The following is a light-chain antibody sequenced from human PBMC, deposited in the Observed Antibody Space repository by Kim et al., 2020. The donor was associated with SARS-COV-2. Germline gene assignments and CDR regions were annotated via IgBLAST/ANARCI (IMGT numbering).Light chain of an antibody. J-gene: IGLJ2*01. Sequence: GQKVTISCSGSSSNIGNNYVSWYQQLPGTAPKLLIYDNNKRPSGIPDRISGSKSGTSATLGITGLQTGDEADYYCGTWDSSLSVVVFGGGTQLTVL. CDR3: GTWDSSLSVVV. CDR2: DNN. CDR1: SSNIGNNY. V-gene: IGLV1-51*01.